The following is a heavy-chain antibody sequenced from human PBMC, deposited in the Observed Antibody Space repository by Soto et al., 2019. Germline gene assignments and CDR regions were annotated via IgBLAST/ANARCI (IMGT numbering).Heavy chain of an antibody. CDR2: ISSSSSTI. CDR1: GFTFSSYS. D-gene: IGHD3-10*01. CDR3: ARDLTLLWFGEFVPGGMDV. J-gene: IGHJ6*02. Sequence: GGSLRLSCAASGFTFSSYSMNWVRQAPGKGLEWVSYISSSSSTIYYADSVKGRFTISRDNAKNSLYLQMNSLRDEDTAVYYCARDLTLLWFGEFVPGGMDVWGQGTTVTVSS. V-gene: IGHV3-48*02.